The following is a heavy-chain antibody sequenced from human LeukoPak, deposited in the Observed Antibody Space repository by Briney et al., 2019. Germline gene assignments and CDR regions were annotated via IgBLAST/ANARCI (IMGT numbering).Heavy chain of an antibody. CDR3: TRDQEGSDY. J-gene: IGHJ4*02. Sequence: GGSLRLSCAASGFTFSSYSMNWVRQAPGKGLEWVSYITRSSSAKFYADSVKGRFTISRDNAENLLYLQMSSLRAEDTAVYYCTRDQEGSDYWGQGTLVTVSS. CDR1: GFTFSSYS. CDR2: ITRSSSAK. V-gene: IGHV3-48*01.